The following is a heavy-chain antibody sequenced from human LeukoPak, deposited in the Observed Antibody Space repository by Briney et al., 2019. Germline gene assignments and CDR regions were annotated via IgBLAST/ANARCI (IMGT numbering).Heavy chain of an antibody. CDR3: ARVYSSSFDY. V-gene: IGHV4-59*01. Sequence: PSETLSLTCTLSGGSISSYYWSWIRQPPGKGLEWIGYIYYSGSTNYNPSLKSRVTMSVDTSKNQFSLKLSSVTAADTAVYYCARVYSSSFDYWGQGTLVTVSS. CDR2: IYYSGST. J-gene: IGHJ4*02. D-gene: IGHD6-6*01. CDR1: GGSISSYY.